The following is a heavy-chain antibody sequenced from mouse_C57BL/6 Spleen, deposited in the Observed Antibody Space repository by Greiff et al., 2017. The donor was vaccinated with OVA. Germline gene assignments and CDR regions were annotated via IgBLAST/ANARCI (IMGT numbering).Heavy chain of an antibody. D-gene: IGHD1-1*01. CDR1: GYTFTSYW. CDR3: ARGVVAHYYAMDY. CDR2: IHPNSGST. J-gene: IGHJ4*01. Sequence: QVQLQQPGAELVKPGASVKLSCKASGYTFTSYWMHWVKQRPGQGLEWIGMIHPNSGSTNYHEKFKSKATLTVDKSSSTAYMQLSSRTSEDSAVYYCARGVVAHYYAMDYWGQGTSVTVSS. V-gene: IGHV1-64*01.